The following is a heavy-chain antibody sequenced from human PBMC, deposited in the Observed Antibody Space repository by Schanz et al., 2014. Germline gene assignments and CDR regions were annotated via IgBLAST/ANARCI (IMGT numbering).Heavy chain of an antibody. D-gene: IGHD3-22*01. CDR2: ISYHGSER. J-gene: IGHJ4*02. CDR1: GFIFSDYG. V-gene: IGHV3-30*18. CDR3: AKSYDTSGYSGFDY. Sequence: QVQLVESGGGVFQPGRSLRLSCAGSGFIFSDYGMHWVRQAPGRGLEWVAVISYHGSERYYADSVKGRFTISRDNSKNTLYLQMNSLRTEDTAVYFCAKSYDTSGYSGFDYWGQGTLVTVSS.